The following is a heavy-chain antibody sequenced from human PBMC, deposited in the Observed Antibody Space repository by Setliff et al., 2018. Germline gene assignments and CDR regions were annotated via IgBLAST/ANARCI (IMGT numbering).Heavy chain of an antibody. Sequence: PGESLKISCKGSGYSLTSYWIGWVRQMPGKGLEWMGIIYPGDSDTRYSPSFQGQVTISADKSISTAYLQWSSLKASDTAMYYCARLTYYYDSSGLNAFDIWGQGTTVTVSS. CDR2: IYPGDSDT. CDR3: ARLTYYYDSSGLNAFDI. D-gene: IGHD3-22*01. CDR1: GYSLTSYW. J-gene: IGHJ3*02. V-gene: IGHV5-51*01.